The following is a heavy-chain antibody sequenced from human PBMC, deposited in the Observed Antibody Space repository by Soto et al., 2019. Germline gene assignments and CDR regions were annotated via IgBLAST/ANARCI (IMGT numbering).Heavy chain of an antibody. CDR2: FNPATGAA. J-gene: IGHJ3*02. Sequence: QLHLVQSGAVVKKPGASVTVSCSASGYPVTAYYMHWVRQAPGRGLEWMGGFNPATGAAKYTQTFQGRVTMTRDTSTSTVFMELSGLTSEDTAVFSCARGGGVGVAGSAAFDMWGQGTLVTVSS. CDR3: ARGGGVGVAGSAAFDM. CDR1: GYPVTAYY. V-gene: IGHV1-2*02. D-gene: IGHD3-3*01.